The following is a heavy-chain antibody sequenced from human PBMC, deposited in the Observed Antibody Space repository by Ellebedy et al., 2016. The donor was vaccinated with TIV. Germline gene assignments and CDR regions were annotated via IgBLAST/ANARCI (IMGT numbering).Heavy chain of an antibody. Sequence: GESLKISCAASGFTFNSYAMHWVRQAPGKGLEWVAVRSYDGNSKYYADSVKGRFTISRDTYMTTLYLEMNSLRAEDTAVYYCARDLDKSSGWYGGAAYWGQGTLVTVSS. J-gene: IGHJ4*02. D-gene: IGHD6-19*01. V-gene: IGHV3-30-3*01. CDR3: ARDLDKSSGWYGGAAY. CDR2: RSYDGNSK. CDR1: GFTFNSYA.